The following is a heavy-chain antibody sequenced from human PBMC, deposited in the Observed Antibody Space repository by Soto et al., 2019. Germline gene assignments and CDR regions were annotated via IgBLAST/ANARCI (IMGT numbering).Heavy chain of an antibody. V-gene: IGHV3-48*02. CDR2: ISSSSTTI. CDR3: AQVGGSSVDY. CDR1: GFTFSRYA. J-gene: IGHJ4*02. D-gene: IGHD1-26*01. Sequence: DVQLVESGGGLVQPGGSLRLSCAASGFTFSRYAMNWVRQTPGKGLQWVSYISSSSTTIHYADSVKGRFTISRDNVKNSLYLQMNSLRDEDTAVYYCAQVGGSSVDYWGQGTLVTVSS.